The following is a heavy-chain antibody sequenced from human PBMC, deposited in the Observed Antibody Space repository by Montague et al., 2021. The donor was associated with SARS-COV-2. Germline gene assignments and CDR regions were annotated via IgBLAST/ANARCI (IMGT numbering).Heavy chain of an antibody. D-gene: IGHD1-26*01. CDR2: VYTSGST. Sequence: TLSLTCTVSGGYVATGEYFWNWIRQPAGKGLEWIGRVYTSGSTTYNPSLNSRLTISLDTSKNRISLNLSSVTATDTAVYYCARASGSTYPGRFDSWGQGTLVTVSS. CDR1: GGYVATGEYF. J-gene: IGHJ4*02. V-gene: IGHV4-61*02. CDR3: ARASGSTYPGRFDS.